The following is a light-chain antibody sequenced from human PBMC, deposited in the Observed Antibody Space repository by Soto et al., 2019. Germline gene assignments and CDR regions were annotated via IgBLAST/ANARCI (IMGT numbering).Light chain of an antibody. J-gene: IGKJ1*01. CDR2: GAS. V-gene: IGKV3-20*01. CDR1: QSVSSSN. Sequence: IVLTQSPGTLSLSPGERGTLSCRASQSVSSSNLAWYQQKPGQAPRLLIYGASSRATGIPDRFSGSGSGTDFTLTISRLEPEDFAVYYCQQYGSSPQTFGQGTKVDIK. CDR3: QQYGSSPQT.